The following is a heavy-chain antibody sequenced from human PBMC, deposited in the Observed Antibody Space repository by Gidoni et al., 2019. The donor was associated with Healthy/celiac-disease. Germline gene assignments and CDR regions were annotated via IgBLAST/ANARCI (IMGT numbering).Heavy chain of an antibody. CDR1: GGSISSYY. J-gene: IGHJ5*02. V-gene: IGHV4-59*01. Sequence: QVQLQESGPGLVKPSETLSLTCTVSGGSISSYYWSWIRQPPGKGLEWIGYIYYSGSTNSNPSLKSRVTISVDTSKNQFSLKLSSVTAADTAVYYCARVRGYESSDIWFDPWGQGTLVTVSS. CDR2: IYYSGST. D-gene: IGHD5-12*01. CDR3: ARVRGYESSDIWFDP.